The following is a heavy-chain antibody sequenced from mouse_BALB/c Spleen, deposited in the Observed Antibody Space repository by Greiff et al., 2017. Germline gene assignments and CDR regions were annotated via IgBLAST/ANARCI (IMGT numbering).Heavy chain of an antibody. CDR3: ARSRYYGSSQYYFDY. D-gene: IGHD1-1*01. CDR1: GYSITSDYA. V-gene: IGHV3-2*02. J-gene: IGHJ2*01. CDR2: ISYSGST. Sequence: ESGPGLVKPSQSLSLTCTVTGYSITSDYAWNWIRQFPGNQLEWMGYISYSGSTSYNPSLKSRISITRDTSKNQFFLQLNSVTTEDTATYYCARSRYYGSSQYYFDYWGQGTTLTVSS.